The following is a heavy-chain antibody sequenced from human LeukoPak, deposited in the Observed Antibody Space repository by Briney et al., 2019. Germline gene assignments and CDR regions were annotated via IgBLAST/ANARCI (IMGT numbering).Heavy chain of an antibody. Sequence: PGGSLRLSCAASGFTFSGFAMHWVRQGPGKGLEWVSVISYDGSTKYYADSVKGRFTISRDNSKNTLYLQMNSLRAEDTAVYYCARGRLPGYYFDSWGQGTLVTVSS. CDR1: GFTFSGFA. CDR2: ISYDGSTK. D-gene: IGHD4-11*01. CDR3: ARGRLPGYYFDS. J-gene: IGHJ4*02. V-gene: IGHV3-30*01.